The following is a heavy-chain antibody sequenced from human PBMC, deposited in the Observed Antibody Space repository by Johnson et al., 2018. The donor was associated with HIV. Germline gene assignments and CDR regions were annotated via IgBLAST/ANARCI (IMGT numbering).Heavy chain of an antibody. V-gene: IGHV3-30-3*01. Sequence: QVQLVESGGGVVQPGRSLRLSCAASGFTFSSYAMHWVRQAPGKGLEWVAVISYDGSNKYYADSVKGRFTISRDNSKNTLYLQMNRLRAEDTAVYYCASRLTGYSRSWHAFDIWGQGTMVTVSA. CDR3: ASRLTGYSRSWHAFDI. CDR2: ISYDGSNK. CDR1: GFTFSSYA. D-gene: IGHD6-13*01. J-gene: IGHJ3*02.